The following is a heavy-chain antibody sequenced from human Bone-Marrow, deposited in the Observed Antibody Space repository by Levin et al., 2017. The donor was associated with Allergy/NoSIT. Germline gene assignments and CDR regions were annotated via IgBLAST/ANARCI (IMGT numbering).Heavy chain of an antibody. CDR2: ISGSGGNT. CDR1: AFTFSTYA. D-gene: IGHD1-26*01. Sequence: SCADSAFTFSTYAMGWVRQAPGKGLEWVSSISGSGGNTYYADSVKGRFTISRDYPNNTLYLQMNSLRAEDTALYYCAKDYSGTYAGFNYWGQGTLVTVSS. V-gene: IGHV3-23*01. J-gene: IGHJ4*02. CDR3: AKDYSGTYAGFNY.